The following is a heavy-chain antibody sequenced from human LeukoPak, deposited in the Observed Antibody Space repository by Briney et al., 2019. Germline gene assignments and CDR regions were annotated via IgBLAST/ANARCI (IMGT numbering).Heavy chain of an antibody. CDR3: ARDTITMVRGPRENWFDP. Sequence: SETLSLTCTVSGGSIGSSSYYWSWIRQPPGKGLEWIGYIYYSGSTHYNPSLKSRVTISVDTSKNQFSLKLSSVTAADTAVYYCARDTITMVRGPRENWFDPWGQGTLVTVSS. CDR1: GGSIGSSSYY. J-gene: IGHJ5*02. CDR2: IYYSGST. D-gene: IGHD3-10*01. V-gene: IGHV4-61*01.